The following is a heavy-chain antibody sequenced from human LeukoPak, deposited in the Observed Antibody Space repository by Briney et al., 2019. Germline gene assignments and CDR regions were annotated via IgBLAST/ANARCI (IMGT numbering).Heavy chain of an antibody. CDR2: ISGSGGST. CDR3: ARIEWERLGRAFDI. CDR1: GFTFSGYA. V-gene: IGHV3-23*01. J-gene: IGHJ3*02. D-gene: IGHD1-26*01. Sequence: GGSLRLSCAASGFTFSGYAMSWVRQAPGKGLEWVSAISGSGGSTYYAESVKGRFTISRDNSKNTLYLQMNSLRAEDMAVYYCARIEWERLGRAFDIWGQGTMVTVSS.